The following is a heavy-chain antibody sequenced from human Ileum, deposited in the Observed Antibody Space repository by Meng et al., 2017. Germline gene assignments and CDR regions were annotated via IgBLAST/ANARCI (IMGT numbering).Heavy chain of an antibody. V-gene: IGHV3-49*04. CDR3: TRGGASGQYYFDY. J-gene: IGHJ4*02. D-gene: IGHD3-16*01. CDR2: IRNKRYGGTI. CDR1: GFTFGDSA. Sequence: GGSLRLSCIGSGFTFGDSALSWVRQAPGKGLEWVSFIRNKRYGGTIQYAASVKGRFTMSRDDSKSIVYLEMTSLKTEDTAMYYCTRGGASGQYYFDYWGQGTLVTAPQ.